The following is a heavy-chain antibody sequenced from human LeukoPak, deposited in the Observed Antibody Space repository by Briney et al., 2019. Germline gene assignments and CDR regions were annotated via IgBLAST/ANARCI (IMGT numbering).Heavy chain of an antibody. CDR1: GYTLTELS. D-gene: IGHD1-26*01. V-gene: IGHV1-18*01. CDR3: ARVVGGSYYSANCFDY. J-gene: IGHJ4*02. CDR2: ISAYNGNT. Sequence: ASVKVSCKVSGYTLTELSMHWVRQAPGQGLEWMGWISAYNGNTNYAQKLQGRVTMTTDTSTSTAYMELRGLRSDDTAVYYCARVVGGSYYSANCFDYWGQGTLVTVSS.